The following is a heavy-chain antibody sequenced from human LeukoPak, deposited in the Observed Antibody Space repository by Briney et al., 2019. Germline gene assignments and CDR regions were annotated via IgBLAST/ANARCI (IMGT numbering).Heavy chain of an antibody. CDR2: IKQDGSEK. CDR3: ARIYSNYEGFIGYFDY. Sequence: GGSLRLSCAASGFTFSSYWMSWVRQAPGKGLEWVANIKQDGSEKYYVDSVKGRFTISRDNAKNSLYLQMNSLRAEDTAVYYCARIYSNYEGFIGYFDYWGQGTLVTVSS. V-gene: IGHV3-7*01. D-gene: IGHD4-11*01. J-gene: IGHJ4*02. CDR1: GFTFSSYW.